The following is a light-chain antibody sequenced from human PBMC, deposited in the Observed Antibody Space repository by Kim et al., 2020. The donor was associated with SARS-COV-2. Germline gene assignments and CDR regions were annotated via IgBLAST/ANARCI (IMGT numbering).Light chain of an antibody. CDR1: QSVSSSY. CDR2: GAS. V-gene: IGKV3-20*01. J-gene: IGKJ1*01. CDR3: QQYGSSPTT. Sequence: EIVLTQSPGTLSLSPGERATLSCRASQSVSSSYLGWYQQKPGQAPRLLIYGASIRATGIPDRFSGSGSGTDFTLTISGLEPEDFAVYYCQQYGSSPTTFGQGTKVEIK.